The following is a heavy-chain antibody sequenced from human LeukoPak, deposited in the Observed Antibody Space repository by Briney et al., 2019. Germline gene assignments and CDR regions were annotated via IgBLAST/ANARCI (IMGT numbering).Heavy chain of an antibody. D-gene: IGHD2-2*02. Sequence: GGSLRLSCAASGFTFNTFDMTWVRQAPGKGLEWVSYISSGSSSRYYADSVKGRFTISRDNAKNSLYLQMNSLRAEDTAVYYCARAPDCSSTSCYIWYYYYGMDVWGQGTTVTVSS. CDR2: ISSGSSSR. CDR1: GFTFNTFD. J-gene: IGHJ6*02. CDR3: ARAPDCSSTSCYIWYYYYGMDV. V-gene: IGHV3-48*01.